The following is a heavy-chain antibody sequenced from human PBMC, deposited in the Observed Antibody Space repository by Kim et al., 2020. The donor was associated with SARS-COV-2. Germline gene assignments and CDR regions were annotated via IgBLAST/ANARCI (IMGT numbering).Heavy chain of an antibody. CDR2: IYYSGST. CDR1: GGSVSSGSYY. V-gene: IGHV4-61*01. D-gene: IGHD3-10*01. CDR3: ARAQSGSLWDRQAWFDP. J-gene: IGHJ5*02. Sequence: SETLSLTCTVSGGSVSSGSYYWSWIRQPPGKGLEWIGYIYYSGSTNYNPSLKSRVTISVDTSKNQFSLKLSSVTAADTAVYYCARAQSGSLWDRQAWFDPWGQGTLVTVSS.